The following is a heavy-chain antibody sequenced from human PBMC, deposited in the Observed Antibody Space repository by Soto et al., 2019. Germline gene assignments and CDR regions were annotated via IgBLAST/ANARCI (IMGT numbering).Heavy chain of an antibody. V-gene: IGHV1-69*01. J-gene: IGHJ6*02. CDR3: ARSQGSSTSLEIYYYYYYGMDV. D-gene: IGHD2-2*01. CDR2: IIPIFETT. Sequence: QVQLVQSGAEVKKPGSSVKVSCKASGGTFSSYAISWLRQAPGQGLEWMGGIIPIFETTNYAQKFQGRVTITADESKSTAYMELGSLRSEDTAVYYCARSQGSSTSLEIYYYYYYGMDVWGQGTTVTVSS. CDR1: GGTFSSYA.